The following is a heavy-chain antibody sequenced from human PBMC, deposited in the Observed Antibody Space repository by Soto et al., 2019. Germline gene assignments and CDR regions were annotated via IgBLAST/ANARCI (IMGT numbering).Heavy chain of an antibody. D-gene: IGHD6-19*01. J-gene: IGHJ4*02. CDR1: GFTVSSNY. CDR2: IYSGGST. CDR3: ARDSFAVAGTLFDY. Sequence: GGSLRLSCAASGFTVSSNYMSWVRQAPGKGLEWVSVIYSGGSTYYADSVKGRFTISRDNSKNTLYLQMNSLRAEDTAVYYCARDSFAVAGTLFDYWGQGTLVTVSP. V-gene: IGHV3-66*01.